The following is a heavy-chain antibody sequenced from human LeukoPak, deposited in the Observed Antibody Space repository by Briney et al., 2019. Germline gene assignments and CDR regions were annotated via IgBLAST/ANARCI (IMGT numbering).Heavy chain of an antibody. V-gene: IGHV4-59*01. Sequence: SETLSLTYTVYGVSISSYYWSWIRQPPGKGLEWIGYIYYSGSTNYNPSLKSRVTISVDTSKNQFSLKLSSVTAADTAVYYCARWTPYCGGDCDDYWGQGTLVTVSS. CDR2: IYYSGST. CDR1: GVSISSYY. J-gene: IGHJ4*02. CDR3: ARWTPYCGGDCDDY. D-gene: IGHD2-21*02.